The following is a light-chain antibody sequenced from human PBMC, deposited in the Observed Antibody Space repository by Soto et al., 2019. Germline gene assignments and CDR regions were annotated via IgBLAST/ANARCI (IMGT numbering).Light chain of an antibody. CDR1: QSVSNY. Sequence: EIVLTQSPATLSLSPGERATLSFRASQSVSNYLAWYQQKPGQAPRLLLYDASNRATGIPAKFSGSGSGTDFTLTISSLEPEDFAVYYCQQRSDWPLTFGGGTKVEIK. J-gene: IGKJ4*01. CDR3: QQRSDWPLT. CDR2: DAS. V-gene: IGKV3-11*01.